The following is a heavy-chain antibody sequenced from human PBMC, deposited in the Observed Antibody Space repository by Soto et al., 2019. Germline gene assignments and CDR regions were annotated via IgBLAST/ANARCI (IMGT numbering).Heavy chain of an antibody. CDR2: IIPIFGTA. Sequence: QVQLVQSGAEVKKPGSSVKVSCKASGGNFSSYAISWVRQAPGQGLEWMGGIIPIFGTANYAQKFQGRVTITADESTSTAYMEVSSLRSEDTAVYYCARDQVESSSSSHEYYYYGMDVWGQGTTVTVSS. J-gene: IGHJ6*02. CDR3: ARDQVESSSSSHEYYYYGMDV. D-gene: IGHD6-6*01. CDR1: GGNFSSYA. V-gene: IGHV1-69*01.